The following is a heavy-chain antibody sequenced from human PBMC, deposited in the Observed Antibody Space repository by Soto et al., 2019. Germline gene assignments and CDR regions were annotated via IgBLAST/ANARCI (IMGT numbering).Heavy chain of an antibody. D-gene: IGHD6-19*01. J-gene: IGHJ4*02. Sequence: SETLSLTCSVSGGSISGSYWSWIRQSLGKGLEWLGYVYYTGSTNYSPSLRSRISISVDTSKNEFSLRLSSVTAADTAVYFCARSVAVPGAHIDYWGQGTQVTVSS. CDR1: GGSISGSY. CDR3: ARSVAVPGAHIDY. V-gene: IGHV4-59*01. CDR2: VYYTGST.